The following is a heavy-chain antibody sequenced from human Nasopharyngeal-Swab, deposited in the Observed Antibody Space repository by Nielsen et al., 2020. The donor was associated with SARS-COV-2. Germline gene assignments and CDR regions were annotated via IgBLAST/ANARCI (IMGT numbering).Heavy chain of an antibody. J-gene: IGHJ4*02. CDR2: IYYSGST. Sequence: SETLSLTCAVYGGSFSGYYWSWIRQPPGKGLEWIGYIYYSGSTYYTPSLNSRVTISVDTSKSQFSLKLRSVTAADTAVYYCARAGVDTSTGSSGGCFDYWGQGALVTVSS. CDR1: GGSFSGYY. V-gene: IGHV4-59*08. CDR3: ARAGVDTSTGSSGGCFDY. D-gene: IGHD3-9*01.